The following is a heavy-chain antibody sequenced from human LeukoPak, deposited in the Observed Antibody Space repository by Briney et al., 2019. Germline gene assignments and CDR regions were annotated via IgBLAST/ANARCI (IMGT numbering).Heavy chain of an antibody. CDR1: GFTFKNYV. D-gene: IGHD5-18*01. Sequence: PGGSLRLSCAASGFTFKNYVMRWVRQAPGKGLEWVALFPNDGNTEYYTNSVKGRFTISRDNSKSTLYLQMNSQGPEDTAVYYCAREDSAMDYWGQGTLVTVSS. V-gene: IGHV3-30*04. CDR3: AREDSAMDY. CDR2: FPNDGNTE. J-gene: IGHJ4*02.